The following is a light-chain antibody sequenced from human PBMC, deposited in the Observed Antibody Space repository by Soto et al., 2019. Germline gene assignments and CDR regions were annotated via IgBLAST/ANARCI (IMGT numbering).Light chain of an antibody. J-gene: IGKJ5*01. CDR1: QSVRSKF. CDR3: QQYNNWPIT. CDR2: RAS. Sequence: EIVLTQSPGTLSLSPGERATLSCRASQSVRSKFLAWYPQKTGQAPRLLIYRASTRTTGIPARVSGSGSGTEFTLTINSLQSEDFAVYYCQQYNNWPITFGQGTRLEIK. V-gene: IGKV3-15*01.